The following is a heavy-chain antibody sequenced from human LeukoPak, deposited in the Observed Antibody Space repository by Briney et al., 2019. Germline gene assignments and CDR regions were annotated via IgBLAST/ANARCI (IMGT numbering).Heavy chain of an antibody. V-gene: IGHV3-23*01. CDR2: ISGSGDST. D-gene: IGHD1-26*01. Sequence: GGSLRLSCAASGFIFTSYAMTWVRQAPGKGLEWVSGISGSGDSTYYADSVKGRFTISRDNSKNTLYLRMNSLRAEDTAVYYCAKGGSYSLSHAFDIWGQGTMVTATS. J-gene: IGHJ3*02. CDR1: GFIFTSYA. CDR3: AKGGSYSLSHAFDI.